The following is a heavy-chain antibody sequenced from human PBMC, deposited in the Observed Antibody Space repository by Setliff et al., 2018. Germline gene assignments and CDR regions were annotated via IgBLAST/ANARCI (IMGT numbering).Heavy chain of an antibody. CDR1: GGSISTGSYF. Sequence: SETLSLTCTVSGGSISTGSYFWSWIRQPAGKGLEWIGRIYYRGDTYYNPSLKGRLTISVDTAQNQFSLRLNSVTAADTAVYFCARAAARAEYSDTSAYLPFDFWGLGTLVTVSS. CDR2: IYYRGDT. CDR3: ARAAARAEYSDTSAYLPFDF. D-gene: IGHD3-16*01. J-gene: IGHJ4*02. V-gene: IGHV4-39*01.